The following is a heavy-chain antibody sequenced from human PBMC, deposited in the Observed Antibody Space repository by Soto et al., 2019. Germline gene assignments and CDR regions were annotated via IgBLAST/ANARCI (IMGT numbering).Heavy chain of an antibody. J-gene: IGHJ3*02. V-gene: IGHV3-23*01. CDR3: ARDLSGDYGALDT. CDR1: GFTFSSYA. CDR2: ISGSGGSK. D-gene: IGHD4-17*01. Sequence: GGSLRLSCAASGFTFSSYAMSWVRQAPGKGLEWVSAISGSGGSKYYADSVKGRFTISRDNSKNTLYLQMNSLRAEDTAVYYCARDLSGDYGALDTWGQGTMVTVSS.